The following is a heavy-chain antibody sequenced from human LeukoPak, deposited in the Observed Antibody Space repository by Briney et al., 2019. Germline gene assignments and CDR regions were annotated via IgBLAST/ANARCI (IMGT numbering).Heavy chain of an antibody. V-gene: IGHV4-59*01. CDR1: GGSISSYY. CDR2: IYYSGST. CDR3: ARNGYGDYYYYGMDV. Sequence: SETLSLTCTVSGGSISSYYWSWIRQPPGKGLEWIGYIYYSGSTNYNPSLKSRVTISVDTSKNQFSLKLSSVTAADTAVYYCARNGYGDYYYYGMDVWGQGTTATVSS. J-gene: IGHJ6*02. D-gene: IGHD4-17*01.